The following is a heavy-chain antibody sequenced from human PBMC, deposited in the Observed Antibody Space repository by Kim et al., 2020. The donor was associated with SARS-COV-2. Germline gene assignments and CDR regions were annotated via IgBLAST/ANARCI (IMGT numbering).Heavy chain of an antibody. CDR3: AREGDYGDSTFQH. J-gene: IGHJ1*01. CDR1: GGSISSSNW. D-gene: IGHD4-17*01. CDR2: IYHSGST. Sequence: SETLSLTCAVSGGSISSSNWWSWVRQPPGKGLEWIGEIYHSGSTNYNPSLKSRVTISVDTSKNQFSLKLSSVTAADTAVYYCAREGDYGDSTFQHWGQGTLVTVSS. V-gene: IGHV4-4*02.